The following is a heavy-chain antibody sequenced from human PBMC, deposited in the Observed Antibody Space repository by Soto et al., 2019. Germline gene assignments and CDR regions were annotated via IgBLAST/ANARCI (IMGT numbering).Heavy chain of an antibody. CDR1: GFTFSSYS. Sequence: GGSLRLSCAASGFTFSSYSMNWVRQAPGKGLEWVSYISSSSSTIYYADSVKGRFTISRDNSKNTLYLQMNSLRAEDTAVYYCAKDRGRNWNSYDYWGQGTLVTVPQ. D-gene: IGHD1-7*01. CDR3: AKDRGRNWNSYDY. CDR2: ISSSSSTI. V-gene: IGHV3-48*01. J-gene: IGHJ4*02.